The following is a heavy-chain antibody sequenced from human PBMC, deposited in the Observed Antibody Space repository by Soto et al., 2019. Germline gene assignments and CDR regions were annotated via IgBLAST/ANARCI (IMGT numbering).Heavy chain of an antibody. D-gene: IGHD4-17*01. CDR1: GYTFTSYD. V-gene: IGHV1-8*01. Sequence: GASVKVSCKASGYTFTSYDINWVRQATGQGLEWMGWMNPNSGNTGYAQKFQGRVTMTRNTSISTAYMELSSLRSEDTAVYYCARYSTTRWYYYMDVWGKGTTVTVSS. CDR3: ARYSTTRWYYYMDV. J-gene: IGHJ6*03. CDR2: MNPNSGNT.